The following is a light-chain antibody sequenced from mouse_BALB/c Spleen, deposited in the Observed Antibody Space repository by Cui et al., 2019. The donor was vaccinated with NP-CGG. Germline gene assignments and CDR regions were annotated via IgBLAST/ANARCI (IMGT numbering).Light chain of an antibody. CDR2: GTN. CDR1: IGAVTTSNY. J-gene: IGLJ1*01. V-gene: IGLV1*01. Sequence: HAVVTQESALTTSPGETVTLTCRSSIGAVTTSNYANWVQEKPDHLFTGLIGGTNNRPPGVPARFSGSLIGDKAALTITGAQTEDEAIYFCALWYSNHWVFGGGTNLTVL. CDR3: ALWYSNHWV.